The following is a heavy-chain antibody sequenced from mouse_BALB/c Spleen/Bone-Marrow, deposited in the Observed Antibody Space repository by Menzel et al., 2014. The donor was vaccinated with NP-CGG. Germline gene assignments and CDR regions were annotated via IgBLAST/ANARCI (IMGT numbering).Heavy chain of an antibody. CDR2: IRNKAKGYTT. CDR3: ARDENVGIYWYCDV. CDR1: GFTFTDYY. J-gene: IGHJ1*01. V-gene: IGHV7-3*02. Sequence: EVQLVESGGGSVQPGGSLRLSCATSGFTFTDYYMSWVRQPPGKALEWLGFIRNKAKGYTTDYSASVKGRFTISRDNSQRILYLQMNTLRAEDSATYYCARDENVGIYWYCDVWGAGTTVIVSS.